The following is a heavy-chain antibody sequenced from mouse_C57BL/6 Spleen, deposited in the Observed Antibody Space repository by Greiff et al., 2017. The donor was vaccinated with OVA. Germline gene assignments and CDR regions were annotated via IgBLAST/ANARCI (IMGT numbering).Heavy chain of an antibody. CDR1: GYTFTSYW. CDR3: ARLEAYGNYGFDY. D-gene: IGHD2-1*01. Sequence: QVQLQQPGAELVKPGASVKLSCKASGYTFTSYWMQWVKQRPGQGLEWIGEIDPSDSYTNYNQKFKGKATLTVDTSSSTAYMQLSSLTSEDSAVYYCARLEAYGNYGFDYWGQGTTLTVSS. CDR2: IDPSDSYT. J-gene: IGHJ2*01. V-gene: IGHV1-50*01.